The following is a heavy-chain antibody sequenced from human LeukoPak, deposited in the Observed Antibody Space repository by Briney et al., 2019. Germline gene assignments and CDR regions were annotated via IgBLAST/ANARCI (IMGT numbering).Heavy chain of an antibody. D-gene: IGHD3-16*01. Sequence: GGSLRLSCAASGFTFSSYAMSLVRQAPGKGLEWVSTISGGGGTTYYADSVKGRFTISRDNSKNTLYLQMNSLRAEDTAVYYCAKVPYDYVWAPFDYWGQGTLVTVSS. CDR3: AKVPYDYVWAPFDY. CDR1: GFTFSSYA. V-gene: IGHV3-23*01. CDR2: ISGGGGTT. J-gene: IGHJ4*02.